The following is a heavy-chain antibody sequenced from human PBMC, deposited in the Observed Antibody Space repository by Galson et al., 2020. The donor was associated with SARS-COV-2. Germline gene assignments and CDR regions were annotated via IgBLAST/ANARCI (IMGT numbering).Heavy chain of an antibody. D-gene: IGHD2-21*02. Sequence: GLALVKPTQTLTLTCTFSGFSLSTSGMRVSWIRQPPGKALEWLARIDWDDDKFYSTSLKTRLTISKDTSKNQVVLTMTNMDPVDTAMYYCARSTPVTALDYWGQGTLVTVSS. J-gene: IGHJ4*02. CDR3: ARSTPVTALDY. CDR1: GFSLSTSGMR. CDR2: IDWDDDK. V-gene: IGHV2-70*04.